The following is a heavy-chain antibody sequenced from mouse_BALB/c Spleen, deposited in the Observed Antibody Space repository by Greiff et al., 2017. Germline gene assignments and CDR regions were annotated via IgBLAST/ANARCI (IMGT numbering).Heavy chain of an antibody. Sequence: QVQLKQSGAELARPGASVKLSCKASGYTFTSYWMQWVQQRPGQGLEWIGAIYPGDGDTRYTQKFKGKATLTADKSSITAYMQLSSLASEDSAVYYCAREVDHWGQGTLVTVSA. D-gene: IGHD1-1*01. CDR3: AREVDH. CDR2: IYPGDGDT. V-gene: IGHV1-87*01. J-gene: IGHJ3*01. CDR1: GYTFTSYW.